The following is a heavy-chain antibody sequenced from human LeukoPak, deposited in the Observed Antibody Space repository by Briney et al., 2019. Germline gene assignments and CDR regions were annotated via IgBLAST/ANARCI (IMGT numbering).Heavy chain of an antibody. D-gene: IGHD3-22*01. CDR3: ARDGEAHYYESSGYYGAAFDI. V-gene: IGHV4-39*02. CDR2: IYYSGNT. J-gene: IGHJ3*02. CDR1: GGSIGSGPYY. Sequence: SETLSLTCTVSGGSIGSGPYYWGWIRQPPGKGLEWIGTIYYSGNTYYTSSLKSRVTISVDTSKNQFSLKLSSVTAADTAVYYCARDGEAHYYESSGYYGAAFDIWGQGTMVTVSS.